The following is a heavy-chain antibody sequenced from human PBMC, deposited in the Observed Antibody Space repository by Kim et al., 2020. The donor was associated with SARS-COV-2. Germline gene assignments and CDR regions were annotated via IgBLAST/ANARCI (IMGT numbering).Heavy chain of an antibody. J-gene: IGHJ6*02. CDR2: ISGSGGST. Sequence: GGSLRLSCAASGFTFSSYAMSWVRQAPGKGLEWVSAISGSGGSTYYADSVKGRFTISRDNSKNTLYLQMNSLRAEDTAVYYCAKELADILTGYYPGCMDVWGQGTTVTVSS. D-gene: IGHD3-9*01. V-gene: IGHV3-23*01. CDR3: AKELADILTGYYPGCMDV. CDR1: GFTFSSYA.